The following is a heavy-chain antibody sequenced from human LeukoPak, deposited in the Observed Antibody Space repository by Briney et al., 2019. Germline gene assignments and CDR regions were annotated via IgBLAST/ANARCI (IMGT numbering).Heavy chain of an antibody. CDR1: GGSISSYY. J-gene: IGHJ6*02. D-gene: IGHD3-10*01. Sequence: SETLSLTCTVSGGSISSYYWSWIRQPPGKGLEWIGYIYYSGSINYNPSLKSRVTISVGTSKNQFSLKLSSVTAADTAVYYCASGAGDYGMDVWGQGTTVTVSS. CDR3: ASGAGDYGMDV. V-gene: IGHV4-59*01. CDR2: IYYSGSI.